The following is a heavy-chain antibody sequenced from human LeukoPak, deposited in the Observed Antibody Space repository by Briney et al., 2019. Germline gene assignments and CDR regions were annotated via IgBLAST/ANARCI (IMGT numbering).Heavy chain of an antibody. J-gene: IGHJ3*02. CDR2: IYYSGST. V-gene: IGHV4-39*01. CDR3: ARGKYQVSICTPGSCYPGAFDI. Sequence: PSETLSLTCTVSGGSISSSSYYWGWIRQPPGKGLEWIGSIYYSGSTYYNPSLKSRVTISVDTSKNQFSLKLSSVTAADTAVYYCARGKYQVSICTPGSCYPGAFDIWGQGTMGTVSS. CDR1: GGSISSSSYY. D-gene: IGHD2-15*01.